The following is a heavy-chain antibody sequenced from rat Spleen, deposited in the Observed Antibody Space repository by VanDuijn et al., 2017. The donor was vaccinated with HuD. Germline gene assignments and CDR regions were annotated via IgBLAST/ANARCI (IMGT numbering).Heavy chain of an antibody. Sequence: EVQLVESGGGLVQPGRSLKLSCVASGFTFNNYWMTWIRQAPGKGLEWVASITNTGGSTYYPASVKGRFTISRDKSKRTLYLQMNSLRSEDTATYYCTREGGYGYTYWYFDFWGPGTMVTVSS. CDR2: ITNTGGST. CDR3: TREGGYGYTYWYFDF. J-gene: IGHJ1*01. V-gene: IGHV5-31*01. D-gene: IGHD1-9*01. CDR1: GFTFNNYW.